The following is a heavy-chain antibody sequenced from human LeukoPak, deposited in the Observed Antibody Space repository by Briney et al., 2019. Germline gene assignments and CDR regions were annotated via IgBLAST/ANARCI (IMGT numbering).Heavy chain of an antibody. CDR3: AKDWYDSSGYYYFGD. Sequence: GGSLRLSCAASGFTFSSYGMHWVRQAPGKGLEWVAFIRYDGSNKYYADSVKGRFTISRDNSKNTLYLQMNSLRAEDTAVYYCAKDWYDSSGYYYFGDWGQGTLVTVSS. CDR2: IRYDGSNK. J-gene: IGHJ4*02. D-gene: IGHD3-22*01. CDR1: GFTFSSYG. V-gene: IGHV3-30*02.